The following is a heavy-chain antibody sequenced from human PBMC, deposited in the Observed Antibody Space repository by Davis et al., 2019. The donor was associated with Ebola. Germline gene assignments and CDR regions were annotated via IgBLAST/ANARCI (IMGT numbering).Heavy chain of an antibody. D-gene: IGHD3-10*01. J-gene: IGHJ4*02. V-gene: IGHV4-38-2*02. CDR1: GYSISSDYY. CDR3: ASPQPGYYYGSGSYSPFDY. CDR2: IYHSGST. Sequence: PSETLSLTCTVSGYSISSDYYWGWIRQPPGKGLEWVGSIYHSGSTYYNPSLKSRVTISVDTSNNQFSLRLSSVTAADTAVYYCASPQPGYYYGSGSYSPFDYWGQGTLVTVSS.